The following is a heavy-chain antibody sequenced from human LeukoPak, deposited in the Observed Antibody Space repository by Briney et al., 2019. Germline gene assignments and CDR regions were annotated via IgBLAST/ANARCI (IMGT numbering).Heavy chain of an antibody. CDR2: INPSGGST. V-gene: IGHV1-46*01. J-gene: IGHJ4*02. Sequence: GESLKISCKGSGYSFTNYWIAWVRQAPGQGLEWMGIINPSGGSTSYAQKFQGRVTMTRDMSTSTVYMELSSLRSEDTAVYYCARGIAAAGGYFDYWGQGTLVTVSS. D-gene: IGHD6-13*01. CDR1: GYSFTNYW. CDR3: ARGIAAAGGYFDY.